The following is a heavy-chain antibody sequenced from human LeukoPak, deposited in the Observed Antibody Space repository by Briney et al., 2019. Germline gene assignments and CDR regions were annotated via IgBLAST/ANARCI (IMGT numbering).Heavy chain of an antibody. V-gene: IGHV4-39*01. CDR2: IYYSGST. J-gene: IGHJ4*02. CDR3: ARHRPDLRVDY. Sequence: SETLSLTCTVSGGSISSSSYYWGWIRQPPGKGLEWIGSIYYSGSTYYNPSLKSRVTISVDTSKNQFSLKLSSVTAADTAVYYCARHRPDLRVDYWGQGTLVTVSS. CDR1: GGSISSSSYY.